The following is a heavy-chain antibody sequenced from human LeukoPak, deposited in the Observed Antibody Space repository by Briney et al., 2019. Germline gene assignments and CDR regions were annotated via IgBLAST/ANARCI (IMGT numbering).Heavy chain of an antibody. CDR3: ARRGGKNYGDYLLYYYYMDV. CDR1: GYTFSSYG. CDR2: ISAYNGDT. J-gene: IGHJ6*03. V-gene: IGHV1-18*01. D-gene: IGHD4-17*01. Sequence: ASVKVSCKASGYTFSSYGISWVRQAPGQGLEWMGWISAYNGDTYYQGRVTMTTDTSTSTAYMELRSLRSDDTAMYYCARRGGKNYGDYLLYYYYMDVWGKGTTVTVSS.